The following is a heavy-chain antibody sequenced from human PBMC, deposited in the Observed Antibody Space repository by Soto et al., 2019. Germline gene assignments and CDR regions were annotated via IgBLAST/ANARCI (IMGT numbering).Heavy chain of an antibody. CDR3: ARGSRYYGSSGYYYSHFDY. Sequence: KPSETLSLTCTVSGGSISSGGYYWSWIRQHPGKGLEWIGYIYYSGSTYYNPSLKSRVTISVDTSKNQFSLKLSSVTAADTAVYYCARGSRYYGSSGYYYSHFDYWGQGTLVTVSS. J-gene: IGHJ4*02. D-gene: IGHD3-22*01. CDR1: GGSISSGGYY. V-gene: IGHV4-31*03. CDR2: IYYSGST.